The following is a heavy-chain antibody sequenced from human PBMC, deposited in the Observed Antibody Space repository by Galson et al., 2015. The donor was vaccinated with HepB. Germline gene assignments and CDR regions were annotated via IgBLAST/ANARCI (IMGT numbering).Heavy chain of an antibody. CDR3: ARGRGFDI. J-gene: IGHJ3*02. Sequence: SLRLSCAVSGFTFRNYWMHWVHQAPGKGLVWVSRINTDGSSTSYADSVKGRFTISRDNAKNTVYLQMNSLRAEDTAVYYCARGRGFDIWGQGTMVTVSS. CDR2: INTDGSST. V-gene: IGHV3-74*01. CDR1: GFTFRNYW.